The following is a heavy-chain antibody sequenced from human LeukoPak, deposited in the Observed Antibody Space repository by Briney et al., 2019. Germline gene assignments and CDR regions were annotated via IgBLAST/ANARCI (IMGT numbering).Heavy chain of an antibody. Sequence: GGSLRLSCGASGFTFSSYAMHWVRQAPGKGLEWVAVISYDGSNKYYADSVKGRFTISRDNSKNTLYLQMNSLRAEDTAVYYCARGTGYTYAFTGRERTKSRLDYWGQGTLVTVSS. CDR1: GFTFSSYA. J-gene: IGHJ4*02. D-gene: IGHD5-18*01. CDR2: ISYDGSNK. V-gene: IGHV3-30*04. CDR3: ARGTGYTYAFTGRERTKSRLDY.